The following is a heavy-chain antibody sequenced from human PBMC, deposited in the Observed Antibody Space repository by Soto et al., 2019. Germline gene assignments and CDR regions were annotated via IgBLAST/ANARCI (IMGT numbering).Heavy chain of an antibody. CDR2: IIPIFGTA. CDR1: GGTFSSYA. J-gene: IGHJ4*02. CDR3: ARVSRYYYDSSGYYRLDY. V-gene: IGHV1-69*13. D-gene: IGHD3-22*01. Sequence: ASVKVSCKASGGTFSSYAISWVRQAPGQGLEWMGGIIPIFGTANYAQKFQGRVTITADESTSTAYMELSSLRSEDTAVYYCARVSRYYYDSSGYYRLDYWGQGTLVTVSS.